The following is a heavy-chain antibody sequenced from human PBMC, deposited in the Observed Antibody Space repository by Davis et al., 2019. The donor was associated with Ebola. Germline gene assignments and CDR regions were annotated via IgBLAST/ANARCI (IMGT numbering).Heavy chain of an antibody. CDR1: GFTFSSYE. CDR3: AREGPGYSSGYGMDV. D-gene: IGHD6-19*01. CDR2: ISSSGSTI. Sequence: GESLKISCAASGFTFSSYEMNWVRQAPGKGLEWVSYISSSGSTIYYADSVKGRFTISRDNAKNSLYLQMNSLRAEDTAVYYCAREGPGYSSGYGMDVWGQGTTVTVSS. J-gene: IGHJ6*02. V-gene: IGHV3-48*03.